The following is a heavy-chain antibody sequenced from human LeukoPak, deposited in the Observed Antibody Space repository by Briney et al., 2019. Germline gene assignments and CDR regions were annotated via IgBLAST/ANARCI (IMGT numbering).Heavy chain of an antibody. CDR1: GYTFTIYD. J-gene: IGHJ5*02. CDR2: MNPNSGNT. CDR3: ARRGRTKRYNWFDP. D-gene: IGHD3-16*01. Sequence: AAVKVSFKASGYTFTIYDMNWVRQATGQGLEWMGGMNPNSGNTGYAQKFQVRVTMTRNTSISTAYMELSSLRSEDTAVYYCARRGRTKRYNWFDPWGQGTLVTVSS. V-gene: IGHV1-8*01.